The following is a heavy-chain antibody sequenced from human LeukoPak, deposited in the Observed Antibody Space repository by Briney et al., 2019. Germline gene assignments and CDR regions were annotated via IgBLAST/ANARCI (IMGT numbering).Heavy chain of an antibody. CDR3: ARDPNLRYDWFDP. J-gene: IGHJ5*02. Sequence: ASVKVSCKASGYTFTSYCMHWVRQAPGQGLEWMGWINPNSGGTNYAQKFQGRVTMTRDTSISTAYMELSRLRSDDTAVYYCARDPNLRYDWFDPWGQGTLVTVSS. D-gene: IGHD4-17*01. CDR2: INPNSGGT. V-gene: IGHV1-2*02. CDR1: GYTFTSYC.